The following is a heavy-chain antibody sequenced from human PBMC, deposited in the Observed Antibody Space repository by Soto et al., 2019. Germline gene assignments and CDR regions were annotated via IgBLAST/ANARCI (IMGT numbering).Heavy chain of an antibody. V-gene: IGHV3-30*03. CDR3: ARGRSNAFDI. CDR1: GFTFSSYG. J-gene: IGHJ3*02. D-gene: IGHD3-10*01. Sequence: GGSLRLSCAASGFTFSSYGMHWVRQAPGKGLEWVAVISYDGSNKYYADSVKGRFTISTDNAKNSLYLQMNSLRAEDTAVYYCARGRSNAFDIWGQGTMVTVSS. CDR2: ISYDGSNK.